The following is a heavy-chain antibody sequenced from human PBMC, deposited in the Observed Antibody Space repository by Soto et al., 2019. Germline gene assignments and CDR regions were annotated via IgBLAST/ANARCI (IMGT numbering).Heavy chain of an antibody. J-gene: IGHJ5*02. CDR3: AKDWSSRSWSVVNWFDP. V-gene: IGHV3-23*01. D-gene: IGHD6-13*01. Sequence: EVQLLESGGGLVQPGGSLRLSCAASGFTFSSYAMSWVRQAPGKGLEWVSAISGSGGSTYDADSVKGRFTISRDNSKNTLYLQMNSLRAEDTAVYYCAKDWSSRSWSVVNWFDPWGQGTLVNVS. CDR1: GFTFSSYA. CDR2: ISGSGGST.